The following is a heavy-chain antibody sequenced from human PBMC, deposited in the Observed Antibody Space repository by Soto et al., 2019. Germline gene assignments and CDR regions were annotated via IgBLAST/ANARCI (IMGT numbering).Heavy chain of an antibody. V-gene: IGHV4-59*01. CDR3: ARRYGSAFDI. D-gene: IGHD3-10*01. CDR2: IYYSGST. Sequence: PSETLSLTCTVSGGSISSYYWSWIRQPPGKGLEWIGYIYYSGSTNYNPSLKSRVTISVDTSKNQFSLKLSSVTAAYTAVYYCARRYGSAFDIWGQGTMVTVSS. J-gene: IGHJ3*02. CDR1: GGSISSYY.